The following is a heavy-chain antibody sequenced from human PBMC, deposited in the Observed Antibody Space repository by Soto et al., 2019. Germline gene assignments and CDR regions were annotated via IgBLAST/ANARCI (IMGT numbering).Heavy chain of an antibody. CDR2: HYSGGST. V-gene: IGHV3-53*01. CDR1: GFSVSSNY. J-gene: IGHJ5*02. CDR3: ARHRHPRGTVGATSPLDP. D-gene: IGHD1-26*01. Sequence: DVQLVESGGGLGQPGGSLRLSCAISGFSVSSNYLSWVRQAPGKGLAWVSVHYSGGSTYYADSVQGRFTISRDKSNNTLYLQMHRVRAEDTAVYFCARHRHPRGTVGATSPLDPWGQGTQVTLSS.